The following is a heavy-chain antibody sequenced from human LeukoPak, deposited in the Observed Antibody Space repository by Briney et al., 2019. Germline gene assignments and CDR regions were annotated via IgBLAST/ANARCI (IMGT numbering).Heavy chain of an antibody. CDR1: GYTFTGYY. CDR2: INPNSGRT. J-gene: IGHJ5*02. D-gene: IGHD6-13*01. Sequence: ASVKVSCKASGYTFTGYYMNRVRQAPGQGLEWMGWINPNSGRTNYAQNFQGRVTMTGDPSISTAYMELNSLTSNDTAVYYCARTREYSSSWYFPPFDPWGQGTLVTVSS. V-gene: IGHV1-2*02. CDR3: ARTREYSSSWYFPPFDP.